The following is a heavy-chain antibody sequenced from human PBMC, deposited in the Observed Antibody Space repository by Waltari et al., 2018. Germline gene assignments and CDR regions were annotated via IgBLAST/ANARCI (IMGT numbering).Heavy chain of an antibody. Sequence: EVRLVESGGGLVQPGGSLRLSCAASGFTLSSYWMSWVRQAPGKGLEWVANIKQDGRGKYYVDSVKGRFTISGDNAKNLLYLQMNSLRAEDTAVYYCATKDFWSGYSPDYWGQGTLVTVSS. CDR1: GFTLSSYW. CDR3: ATKDFWSGYSPDY. D-gene: IGHD3-3*01. CDR2: IKQDGRGK. J-gene: IGHJ4*02. V-gene: IGHV3-7*02.